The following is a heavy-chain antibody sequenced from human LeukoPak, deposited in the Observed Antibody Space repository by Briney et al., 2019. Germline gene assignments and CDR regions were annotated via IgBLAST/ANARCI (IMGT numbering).Heavy chain of an antibody. J-gene: IGHJ4*02. D-gene: IGHD3-3*01. CDR1: GFSFSSHW. CDR2: IKQDVSEK. CDR3: ARYYDFWSSIDY. Sequence: GGSLRLSCAASGFSFSSHWMFWVRRAPGRGLEWVANIKQDVSEKYCVDSVKGRFTISRDNAKNSLYLQMNSLRAEDTAIYYCARYYDFWSSIDYWGQGTLVTVSS. V-gene: IGHV3-7*05.